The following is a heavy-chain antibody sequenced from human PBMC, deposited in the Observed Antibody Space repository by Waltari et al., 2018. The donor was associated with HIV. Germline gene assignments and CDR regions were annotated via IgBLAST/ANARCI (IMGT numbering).Heavy chain of an antibody. CDR3: ARVSTVVTPYFDL. CDR2: IYTSGST. Sequence: QVQLQESGPGLVKPSQTLSLTCTVSGGSISSGRYYWSWIRQPAGKGLEWSGRIYTSGSTNYNPSLKSRVTISVDTSKNQFSLKLSSVTAADTAVYYCARVSTVVTPYFDLWGRGTLVTVSS. D-gene: IGHD4-17*01. J-gene: IGHJ2*01. CDR1: GGSISSGRYY. V-gene: IGHV4-61*02.